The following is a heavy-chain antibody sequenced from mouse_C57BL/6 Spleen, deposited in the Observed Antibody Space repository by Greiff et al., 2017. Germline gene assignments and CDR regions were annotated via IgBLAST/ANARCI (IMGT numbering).Heavy chain of an antibody. CDR2: IDPETGGT. D-gene: IGHD2-2*01. CDR3: TRWLPYAY. V-gene: IGHV1-15*01. Sequence: QVQLQQSGAELVRPGASVTLSCKASGYTFTDYEMHWVKQTPVHGLEWIGAIDPETGGTAYNQKFKGKAILTADKSSSTAYMELRSLTSEDSAVYYCTRWLPYAYWGQVTLVTVSA. CDR1: GYTFTDYE. J-gene: IGHJ3*01.